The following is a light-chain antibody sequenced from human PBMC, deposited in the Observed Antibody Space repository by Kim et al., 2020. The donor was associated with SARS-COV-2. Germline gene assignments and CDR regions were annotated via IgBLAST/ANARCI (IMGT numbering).Light chain of an antibody. V-gene: IGKV1-27*01. Sequence: ASVGDRPTTPCLAIQSMRTSLAWYQQNPAKVPKLLTYAASPLQSGVPSRFSGSGSGTDFTLTISSLQPEDVATYYCKKYNSAPRTFGQGTKVDIK. CDR2: AAS. CDR3: KKYNSAPRT. J-gene: IGKJ1*01. CDR1: QSMRTS.